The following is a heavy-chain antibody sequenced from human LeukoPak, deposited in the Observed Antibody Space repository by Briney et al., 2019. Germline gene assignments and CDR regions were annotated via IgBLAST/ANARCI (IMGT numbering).Heavy chain of an antibody. V-gene: IGHV3-48*04. J-gene: IGHJ4*02. CDR1: GFTFSGHN. CDR3: ARAMSTFGGVRNYYDS. Sequence: GGSLRLSCAASGFTFSGHNMNWVRQAPGKGLEWISFVSISSGTIYYADSVNGRFRISRDNAKSSLDLEMNSLRAEDTAVYYCARAMSTFGGVRNYYDSWGQGTLVTVSS. D-gene: IGHD3-16*01. CDR2: VSISSGTI.